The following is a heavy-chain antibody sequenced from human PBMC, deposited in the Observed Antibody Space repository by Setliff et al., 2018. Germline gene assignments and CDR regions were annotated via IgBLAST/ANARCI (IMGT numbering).Heavy chain of an antibody. Sequence: SETLSLTCAVSGYSISSGYYWGWIRQPPGKGLEWIGSIYHSGSTYYNPSLKSRVTISVDTSKNQFSLKLSSVTAADTAVYYCARGDFDIVVVVAADHNWFDPWGQGTLVTVSS. CDR1: GYSISSGYY. J-gene: IGHJ5*02. CDR2: IYHSGST. CDR3: ARGDFDIVVVVAADHNWFDP. V-gene: IGHV4-38-2*01. D-gene: IGHD2-15*01.